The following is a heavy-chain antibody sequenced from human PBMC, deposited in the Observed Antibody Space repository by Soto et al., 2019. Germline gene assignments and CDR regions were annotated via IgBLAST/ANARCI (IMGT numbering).Heavy chain of an antibody. CDR2: ISYDGSNK. D-gene: IGHD3-10*01. Sequence: GGSLRLSCAASGSTFSSYAMHWVRQAPGKGLEWVAVISYDGSNKYYADSVKGRFTISRDNSKNTLYLQMNSLRAEDTAVYYCARDPYYYGSGSYDAFDIWGQGTMVT. CDR1: GSTFSSYA. CDR3: ARDPYYYGSGSYDAFDI. V-gene: IGHV3-30-3*01. J-gene: IGHJ3*02.